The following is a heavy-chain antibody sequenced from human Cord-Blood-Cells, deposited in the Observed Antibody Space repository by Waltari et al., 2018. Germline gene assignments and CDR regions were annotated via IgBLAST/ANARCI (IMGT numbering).Heavy chain of an antibody. CDR3: ARVVGYCTNGVCYAFDI. CDR1: GFTFSSYS. V-gene: IGHV3-21*01. D-gene: IGHD2-8*01. Sequence: EVQLVDSGGGLVNPGGSLRLSCAASGFTFSSYSMSWVRTAPGKGLEWVSSISSSSSYIYYADSVKGRFTISRDNAKNSLYLQMNSLRAEDTAVYYCARVVGYCTNGVCYAFDIWGQGTMVTVSS. J-gene: IGHJ3*02. CDR2: ISSSSSYI.